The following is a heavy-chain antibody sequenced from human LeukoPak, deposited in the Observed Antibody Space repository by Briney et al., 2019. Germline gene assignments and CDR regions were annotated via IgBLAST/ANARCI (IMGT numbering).Heavy chain of an antibody. CDR3: AREGGGVDY. V-gene: IGHV4-39*07. CDR1: GASISSGSNY. D-gene: IGHD2-15*01. J-gene: IGHJ4*02. Sequence: SETLSLTCSVSGASISSGSNYWGWIRQPPGKGLEWIGSIYHSGSTYYNPSLKSRVTISVDTSKNQFSLKLSSVTAADTAVYYCAREGGGVDYWGQGTLVTVSS. CDR2: IYHSGST.